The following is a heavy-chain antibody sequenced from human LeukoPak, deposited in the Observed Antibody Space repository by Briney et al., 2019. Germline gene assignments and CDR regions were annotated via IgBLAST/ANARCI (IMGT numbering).Heavy chain of an antibody. Sequence: GGSLRLSCAASGFRFDDYAMHWVRQAPGEGLEWVSGISYDSGNTGYADSVKGRFTISRDNAKNSLYLQVNSLRAEDTAVYYCAGPFFDYWGQGTLVTVSS. J-gene: IGHJ4*02. CDR2: ISYDSGNT. V-gene: IGHV3-9*01. CDR3: AGPFFDY. CDR1: GFRFDDYA.